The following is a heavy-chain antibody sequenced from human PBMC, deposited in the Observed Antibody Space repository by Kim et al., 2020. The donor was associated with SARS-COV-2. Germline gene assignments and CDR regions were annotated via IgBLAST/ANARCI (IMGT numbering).Heavy chain of an antibody. J-gene: IGHJ4*02. Sequence: SGKGRFTISRDTSKNTLYLQMNSLRAEDTAVYYCAKDRWGELRPSYYFDYWGQGTLVTVSS. CDR3: AKDRWGELRPSYYFDY. V-gene: IGHV3-23*01. D-gene: IGHD1-26*01.